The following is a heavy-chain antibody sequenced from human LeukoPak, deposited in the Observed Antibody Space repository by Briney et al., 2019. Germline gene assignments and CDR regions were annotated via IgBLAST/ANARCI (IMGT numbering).Heavy chain of an antibody. V-gene: IGHV3-30*02. CDR3: AKGSRVRGVIILYYFDY. D-gene: IGHD3-10*01. J-gene: IGHJ4*02. CDR1: GFTFSSYG. Sequence: GGSLRLSCAASGFTFSSYGMHWVRQAPGKGLEWVAFIRYDGSNKYYADSVKGRFTISRDNSKNTLYLQMNSLRAEGTAVYYCAKGSRVRGVIILYYFDYWGQGTLVTVSS. CDR2: IRYDGSNK.